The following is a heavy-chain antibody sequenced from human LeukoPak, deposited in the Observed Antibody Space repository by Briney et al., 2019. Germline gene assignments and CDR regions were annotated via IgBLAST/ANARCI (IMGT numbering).Heavy chain of an antibody. CDR1: GGSISSYY. D-gene: IGHD3-3*01. J-gene: IGHJ4*02. CDR3: ARDRRFLEWLQYFDY. Sequence: SETLSLTCTVSGGSISSYYWSWIRQPPGKGLEWIGYIYYSGSTNYNPSLKSRVTISVDTSKNQFSLKLSSVTAADTAVYYCARDRRFLEWLQYFDYWGQGTLVTVSS. V-gene: IGHV4-59*01. CDR2: IYYSGST.